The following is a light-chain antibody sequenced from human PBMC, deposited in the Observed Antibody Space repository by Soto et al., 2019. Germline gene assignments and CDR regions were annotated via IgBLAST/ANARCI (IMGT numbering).Light chain of an antibody. V-gene: IGKV1-39*01. CDR3: QQSYSTPWT. CDR2: AAS. CDR1: QDISNY. Sequence: DIQMTQSPSSLSASVVDRVTITCQASQDISNYLNWYQQKPGKAPKLLIYAASSLQSGVPSRFSGSGSGTDFTLTISSLQPEDFATYYCQQSYSTPWTFGQGTKVDIK. J-gene: IGKJ1*01.